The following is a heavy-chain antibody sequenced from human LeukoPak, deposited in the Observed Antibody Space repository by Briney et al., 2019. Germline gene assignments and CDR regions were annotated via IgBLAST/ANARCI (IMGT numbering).Heavy chain of an antibody. V-gene: IGHV4-34*01. D-gene: IGHD2-21*02. CDR2: INHSGST. Sequence: PSETLSLTCAVYGGSFSGYYWSWIRQPPGKGLEWIGEINHSGSTNYNPSLKSRVTISVDTSKNQFSLKLSSVTAADTAVYYCARALPSLAYCGGDCARGRGYYFDYWGQGTLVTVSS. J-gene: IGHJ4*02. CDR1: GGSFSGYY. CDR3: ARALPSLAYCGGDCARGRGYYFDY.